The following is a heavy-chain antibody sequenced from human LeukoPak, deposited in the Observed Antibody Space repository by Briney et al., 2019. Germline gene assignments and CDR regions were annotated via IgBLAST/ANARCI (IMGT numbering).Heavy chain of an antibody. CDR3: ARQYSGSYIDY. V-gene: IGHV3-66*04. D-gene: IGHD1-26*01. CDR2: LYSGGSA. J-gene: IGHJ4*02. CDR1: GFTVRTYY. Sequence: GRSLRLSCAASGFTVRTYYMNCVRQAPGKGLEWVSVLYSGGSAYYADSVRGRFTISRHNMKNMLYLDMNSLRAEDTAIYYCARQYSGSYIDYWGQGSLVAVSS.